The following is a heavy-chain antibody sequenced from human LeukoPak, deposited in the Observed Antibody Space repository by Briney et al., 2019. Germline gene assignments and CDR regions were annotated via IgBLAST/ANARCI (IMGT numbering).Heavy chain of an antibody. J-gene: IGHJ5*02. CDR2: IYHSGST. Sequence: SETLSLTCAVSGGSISSGGYSWSWIRQPPGKGLEWIGYIYHSGSTYYNPSLKSRVTISVDRSKNQFSLRLSSVTAADTAVYYCARSYYYDSSGYFFDPWGQGTLVTVSS. V-gene: IGHV4-30-2*01. CDR3: ARSYYYDSSGYFFDP. D-gene: IGHD3-22*01. CDR1: GGSISSGGYS.